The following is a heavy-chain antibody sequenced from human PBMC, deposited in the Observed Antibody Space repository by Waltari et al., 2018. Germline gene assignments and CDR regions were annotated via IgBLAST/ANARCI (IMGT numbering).Heavy chain of an antibody. CDR2: IVHSGNT. CDR3: ASYWYSSSSPFDY. D-gene: IGHD6-13*01. CDR1: GYSSSSGYY. Sequence: QVQLQESGPGLVKPSETLSLTCAVSGYSSSSGYYWGWLRQPQGKGRACSGSIVHSGNTYYNPSFKIPVTISVDTSKIQFSLKRSSVTAADTAVYDCASYWYSSSSPFDYWGQGTLVTVSS. J-gene: IGHJ4*02. V-gene: IGHV4-38-2*01.